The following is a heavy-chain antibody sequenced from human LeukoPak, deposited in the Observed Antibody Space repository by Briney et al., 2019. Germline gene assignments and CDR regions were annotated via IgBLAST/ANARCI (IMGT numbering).Heavy chain of an antibody. J-gene: IGHJ4*02. V-gene: IGHV3-13*01. CDR2: IGTAGDT. CDR3: ARATYYYDSSGYFYYDY. Sequence: GGSLRLSCAASGFTFSSYDMHWVRQATGKGLEWVSAIGTAGDTYYPGSVKGRFTISRENAKNSLYLQMNSPRAGDTAVYYCARATYYYDSSGYFYYDYWGQGTLVTVSS. D-gene: IGHD3-22*01. CDR1: GFTFSSYD.